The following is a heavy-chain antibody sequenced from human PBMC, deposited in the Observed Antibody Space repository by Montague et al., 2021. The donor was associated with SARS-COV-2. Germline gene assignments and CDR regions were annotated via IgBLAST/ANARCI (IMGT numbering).Heavy chain of an antibody. J-gene: IGHJ5*02. V-gene: IGHV4-39*01. D-gene: IGHD6-13*01. Sequence: SETLSLTCTVSGGSISSSSYYWGWIRQPPGKGLEWIGSLYYTGSTYYNPSLKSRVTISVDTSKNQFSLKLSSVTAADTAVYYCARGSSSRYYWFDPWGQGTLVTVSS. CDR1: GGSISSSSYY. CDR3: ARGSSSRYYWFDP. CDR2: LYYTGST.